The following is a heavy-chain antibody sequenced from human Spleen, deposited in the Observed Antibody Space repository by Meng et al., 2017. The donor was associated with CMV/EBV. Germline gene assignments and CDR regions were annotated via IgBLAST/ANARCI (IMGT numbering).Heavy chain of an antibody. CDR1: GFTFSRYS. Sequence: GESLKISCAVSGFTFSRYSMSWVRQAPGKGLEWVSFISTSSSYIYYADSVKGRFTVSRDNARNSLFLQMDSLRAEDAAVYYCARVGAAPCRLTYDFDHWGQGTPVTVSS. J-gene: IGHJ4*02. V-gene: IGHV3-21*01. D-gene: IGHD3-16*01. CDR2: ISTSSSYI. CDR3: ARVGAAPCRLTYDFDH.